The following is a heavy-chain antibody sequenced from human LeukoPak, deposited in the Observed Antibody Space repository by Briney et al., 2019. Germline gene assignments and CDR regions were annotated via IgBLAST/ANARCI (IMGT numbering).Heavy chain of an antibody. CDR2: IYYSGST. J-gene: IGHJ6*02. CDR1: GGSISSSSYY. CDR3: ARLSTMVRGVITYSSYYYYYGMDV. D-gene: IGHD3-10*01. V-gene: IGHV4-39*01. Sequence: PSETLSLTCTVSGGSISSSSYYWGWIRQPPGKGLEWIGSIYYSGSTYYNPSLKSRVTISVDTSKNQFSLKLSSVTAADTAVYYCARLSTMVRGVITYSSYYYYYGMDVWGQGTMVTVSS.